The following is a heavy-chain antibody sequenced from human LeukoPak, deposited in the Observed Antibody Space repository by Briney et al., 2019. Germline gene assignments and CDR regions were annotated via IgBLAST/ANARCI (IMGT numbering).Heavy chain of an antibody. D-gene: IGHD5-12*01. CDR2: ISAYNGNT. J-gene: IGHJ4*02. Sequence: ASVKVSCKASGYTFTSYGISWVRQAPGQGLVWMGWISAYNGNTNYAQKLQGRVTMTTDTSTSTAYMELRSLRSDDTAVYYCARDVRGYSGYDYGAAVDYWGQGTLVTVSS. CDR1: GYTFTSYG. CDR3: ARDVRGYSGYDYGAAVDY. V-gene: IGHV1-18*01.